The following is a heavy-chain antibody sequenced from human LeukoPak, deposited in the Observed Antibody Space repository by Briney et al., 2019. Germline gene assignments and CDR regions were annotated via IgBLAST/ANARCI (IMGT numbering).Heavy chain of an antibody. CDR3: ARVRGLDFWSGYYSDHKDYYYYGMDV. V-gene: IGHV1-2*02. J-gene: IGHJ6*02. CDR2: INPNSGGT. D-gene: IGHD3-3*01. Sequence: GASVKVSCKASGYTFTGYYMYWVRQAPGQGLEWMGWINPNSGGTNYAQKFQGRVTMTRDTSISTAYMELSRLRSDDTAVYYCARVRGLDFWSGYYSDHKDYYYYGMDVWGQGTTVTVSS. CDR1: GYTFTGYY.